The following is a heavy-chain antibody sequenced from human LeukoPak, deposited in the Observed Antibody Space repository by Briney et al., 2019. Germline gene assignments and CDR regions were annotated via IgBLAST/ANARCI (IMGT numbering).Heavy chain of an antibody. CDR2: ISSSSSYI. CDR1: GFTFSSYS. Sequence: GGSLRLSCAASGFTFSSYSMNWVRQAPGKGLEWVSSISSSSSYIYYADSVKGRFTISRDNAKNSLYLQMNSLRAEDTAVYYCARYWSSTSCRNYYYYYMDVWGKGTTATVSS. V-gene: IGHV3-21*01. D-gene: IGHD2-2*01. CDR3: ARYWSSTSCRNYYYYYMDV. J-gene: IGHJ6*03.